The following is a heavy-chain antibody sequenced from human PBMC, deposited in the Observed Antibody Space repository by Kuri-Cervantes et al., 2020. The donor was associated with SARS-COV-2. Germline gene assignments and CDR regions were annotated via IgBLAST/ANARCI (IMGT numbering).Heavy chain of an antibody. CDR1: GGSISSSSYY. CDR2: SHYSGSN. Sequence: SETLSLTCTVSGGSISSSSYYWGWLRQPPGKGLVWLGSSHYSGSNYFNPSINSRTTISVDTYKNLFSLKLSSVTAADTAVYCWARPSLQNFLDYWGQGTLVTVSS. V-gene: IGHV4-39*01. D-gene: IGHD4-11*01. CDR3: ARPSLQNFLDY. J-gene: IGHJ4*02.